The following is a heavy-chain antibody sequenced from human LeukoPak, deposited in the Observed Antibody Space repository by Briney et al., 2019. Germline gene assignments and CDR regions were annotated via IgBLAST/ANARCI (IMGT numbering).Heavy chain of an antibody. CDR2: IKHSSGGT. CDR1: GYTFTDYY. D-gene: IGHD3-22*01. CDR3: AKTYYYDSTEIDP. Sequence: ASVTVSCKASGYTFTDYYLHWVRPAPGLGLEWMGWIKHSSGGTNYAKKFQGRVTMTRDTSISTAYMELSSLRSDDTAVYYCAKTYYYDSTEIDPWGQGTLVTVSS. J-gene: IGHJ5*02. V-gene: IGHV1-2*02.